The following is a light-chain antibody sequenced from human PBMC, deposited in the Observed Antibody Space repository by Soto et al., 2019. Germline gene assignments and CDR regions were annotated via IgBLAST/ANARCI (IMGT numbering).Light chain of an antibody. V-gene: IGLV2-14*03. CDR1: SNDVGGFDY. J-gene: IGLJ2*01. CDR2: DVT. Sequence: QSALTQPASVSGSPGQSITISCTGTSNDVGGFDYVSWYQQHPGRAPKLIIYDVTNRPSGVSNRFSGSQSGNTASLTISGLQDEDEADYFCGSYTSSHTVLLGGGTQLTVL. CDR3: GSYTSSHTVL.